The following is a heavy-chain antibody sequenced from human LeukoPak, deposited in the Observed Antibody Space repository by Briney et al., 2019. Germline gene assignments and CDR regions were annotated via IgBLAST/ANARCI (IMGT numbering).Heavy chain of an antibody. Sequence: GGSLRLSCAASGFTFSSYSMNWVRQAPGKGLEWVSSISGSSSYIYYADSMKGRFTISRANAKNSLYLQMNSLTAEDTAVYYCASSDTAIAVDWFDPWGQGTLVTVSS. CDR1: GFTFSSYS. D-gene: IGHD5-18*01. V-gene: IGHV3-21*04. J-gene: IGHJ5*02. CDR3: ASSDTAIAVDWFDP. CDR2: ISGSSSYI.